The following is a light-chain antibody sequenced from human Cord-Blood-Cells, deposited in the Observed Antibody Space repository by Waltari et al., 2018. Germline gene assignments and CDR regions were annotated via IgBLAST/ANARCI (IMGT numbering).Light chain of an antibody. CDR2: DVS. Sequence: QSALTQPASVSASPGQSITISRTGTSSDGGGYNYVSWYQQHPGKAPKLMIYDVSKRPSGVSNRFSGSKSGNTASLTISGLQAEDEADYYCSSYTSSSTWVFGGGTKLTVL. V-gene: IGLV2-14*01. J-gene: IGLJ3*02. CDR3: SSYTSSSTWV. CDR1: SSDGGGYNY.